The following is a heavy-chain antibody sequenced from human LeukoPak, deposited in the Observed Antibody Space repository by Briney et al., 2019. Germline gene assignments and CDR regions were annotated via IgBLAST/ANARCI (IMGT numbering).Heavy chain of an antibody. CDR2: ISSSGSTI. J-gene: IGHJ6*02. Sequence: GGSLRLSCAASGCTFSDYYMSWIRQAPGKGLEWVSYISSSGSTIYYADSVKGRFTISRDNAKNSLYLQMNSLRAEDTAVYYCAREDGNWLIDYYYGMDVWGQGTTVTVSS. CDR1: GCTFSDYY. V-gene: IGHV3-11*01. D-gene: IGHD3-9*01. CDR3: AREDGNWLIDYYYGMDV.